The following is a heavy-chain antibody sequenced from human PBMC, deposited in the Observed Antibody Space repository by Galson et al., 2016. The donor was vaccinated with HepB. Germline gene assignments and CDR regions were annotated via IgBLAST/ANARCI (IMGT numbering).Heavy chain of an antibody. CDR1: GFTFSSYG. Sequence: SLRLSCAASGFTFSSYGMHWVRQAPGKGLEWVAVILYDGSNKYYADSVKGRFTISRDNSKNTLYLQMNSLRAEDTAVYYCAKDRNRYDFYSMDVWGQGTTVTVSS. CDR3: AKDRNRYDFYSMDV. V-gene: IGHV3-30*18. D-gene: IGHD5-12*01. J-gene: IGHJ6*02. CDR2: ILYDGSNK.